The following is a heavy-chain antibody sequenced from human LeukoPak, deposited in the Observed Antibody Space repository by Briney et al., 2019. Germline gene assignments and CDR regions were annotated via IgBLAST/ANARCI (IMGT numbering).Heavy chain of an antibody. Sequence: SETLSLTCTVSGGSISSSSYYWGWIRQPPGKGLEWIGSIYYSGSTYYNPSLKSRVTISVDTSKNQFSLKLSSVTAADTAVYYCARGVGATNYFDYWGQGTLVTVSS. CDR1: GGSISSSSYY. CDR3: ARGVGATNYFDY. CDR2: IYYSGST. D-gene: IGHD1-26*01. J-gene: IGHJ4*02. V-gene: IGHV4-39*01.